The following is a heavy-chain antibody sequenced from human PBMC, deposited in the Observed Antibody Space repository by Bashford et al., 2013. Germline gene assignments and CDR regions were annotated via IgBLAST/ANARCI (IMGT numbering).Heavy chain of an antibody. CDR1: GYTFTDYY. Sequence: ASVKVSCKASGYTFTDYYMHWVRQAPGQGLEWMGWIKPDNGDTNYGQKFLGRVTMTRDTSISTAYMELSSLRSDDTAVYFCARDGPVVGVWNAFDVWGPRDSGHRLL. D-gene: IGHD1-26*01. V-gene: IGHV1-2*02. CDR3: ARDGPVVGVWNAFDV. CDR2: IKPDNGDT. J-gene: IGHJ3*01.